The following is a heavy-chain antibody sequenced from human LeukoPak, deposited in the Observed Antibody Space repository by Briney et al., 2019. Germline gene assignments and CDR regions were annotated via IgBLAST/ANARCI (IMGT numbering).Heavy chain of an antibody. CDR2: VGSSSSYI. Sequence: GGSLRLSCAASGFTFSTYIMNWVRQAPGKGLEWVSSVGSSSSYIYYADSVKGRFTISRDNAKNSLYLQMNSLRAEDTAVYYCARDRLSIPFDYWGQGTLVTVSS. V-gene: IGHV3-21*01. J-gene: IGHJ4*02. CDR3: ARDRLSIPFDY. CDR1: GFTFSTYI. D-gene: IGHD2-21*01.